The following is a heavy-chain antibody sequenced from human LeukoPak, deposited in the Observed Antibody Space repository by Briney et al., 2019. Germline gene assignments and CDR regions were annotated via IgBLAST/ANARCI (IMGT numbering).Heavy chain of an antibody. D-gene: IGHD2-21*02. Sequence: ASVKVSCKASGYTFTSYDINWVRQATGQGLEWMGWMNPNSGNTGYAQKFQGRVTMTRNTSTSTAYMELSSLRSEDTAVYYCARKVAYCGGDCYSSYYYYGMDVWGQGTTVTVSS. J-gene: IGHJ6*02. V-gene: IGHV1-8*01. CDR3: ARKVAYCGGDCYSSYYYYGMDV. CDR1: GYTFTSYD. CDR2: MNPNSGNT.